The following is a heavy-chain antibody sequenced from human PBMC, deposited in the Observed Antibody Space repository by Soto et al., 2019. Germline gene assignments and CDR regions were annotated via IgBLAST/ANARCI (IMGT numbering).Heavy chain of an antibody. J-gene: IGHJ5*02. CDR1: GCSISSGGYY. Sequence: SETLSLTCTVSGCSISSGGYYWSWIRQHPGKGLEWIGYIYYSGSTHYNPSLKSRVTISVDTSKNQFSLKLSSVTAADAAVYYCARGYCSSTSCLDPWGQGTLVTVSS. CDR3: ARGYCSSTSCLDP. V-gene: IGHV4-31*03. D-gene: IGHD2-2*01. CDR2: IYYSGST.